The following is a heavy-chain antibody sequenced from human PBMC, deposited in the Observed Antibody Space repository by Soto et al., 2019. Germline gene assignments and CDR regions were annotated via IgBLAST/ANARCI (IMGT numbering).Heavy chain of an antibody. CDR2: VYYTGST. CDR3: ARLTVTTYPPYYYYGMDV. J-gene: IGHJ6*02. Sequence: SETLSLTCTVSGGSISSSSYYWGWIRQPPGKGLEWIGSVYYTGSTYDNPSLKSRITLSVDRSKSQFSLKLTSVTAADTAVYYCARLTVTTYPPYYYYGMDVWGQGTTVTVSS. D-gene: IGHD4-17*01. CDR1: GGSISSSSYY. V-gene: IGHV4-39*07.